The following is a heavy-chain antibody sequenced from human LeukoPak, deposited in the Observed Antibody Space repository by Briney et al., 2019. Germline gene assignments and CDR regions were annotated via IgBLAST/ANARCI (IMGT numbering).Heavy chain of an antibody. CDR3: ARSKYHDFWSGHFLYYYMDV. Sequence: SVKVSCKASGGTFSSYAISWVRQAPGQGLEWMGGIIPIFGTANYAQKFQGRVTITTDESTSTAYMELSSLRSEDTAVYYCARSKYHDFWSGHFLYYYMDVWGKGTTVTVSS. CDR1: GGTFSSYA. D-gene: IGHD3-3*01. V-gene: IGHV1-69*05. J-gene: IGHJ6*03. CDR2: IIPIFGTA.